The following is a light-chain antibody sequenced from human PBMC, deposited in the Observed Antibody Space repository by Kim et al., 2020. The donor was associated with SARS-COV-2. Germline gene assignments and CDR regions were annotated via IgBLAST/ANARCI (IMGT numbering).Light chain of an antibody. Sequence: GQRVIISCSGSSSNIGSNTVNWYQQSPGTAPKLLIFGNNQRPSGVPDRFSGPKSGTSASLAISGLQSEDEADYYCAAWDDRLKGYVFGTGTKVTVL. J-gene: IGLJ1*01. V-gene: IGLV1-44*01. CDR1: SSNIGSNT. CDR3: AAWDDRLKGYV. CDR2: GNN.